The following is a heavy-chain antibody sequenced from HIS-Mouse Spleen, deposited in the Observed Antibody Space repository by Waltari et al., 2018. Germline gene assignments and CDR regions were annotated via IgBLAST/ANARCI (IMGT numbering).Heavy chain of an antibody. CDR1: GGSIRRSSYY. D-gene: IGHD6-13*01. J-gene: IGHJ2*01. CDR2: IYYSGST. CDR3: AREIPYSSSWYDWYFDL. V-gene: IGHV4-39*07. Sequence: QLQLQESGPGLVKPSETLSLTCPVSGGSIRRSSYYWGWIRPPPGKGLEWIGSIYYSGSTYYNPSLKSRVTISVDTSKNQFSLKLSSVTAADTAVYYCAREIPYSSSWYDWYFDLWGRGTLVTVSS.